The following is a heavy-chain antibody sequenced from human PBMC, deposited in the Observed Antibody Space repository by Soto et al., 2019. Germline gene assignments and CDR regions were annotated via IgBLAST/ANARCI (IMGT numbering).Heavy chain of an antibody. J-gene: IGHJ3*02. CDR1: GGTFSSYA. CDR2: IIPIFGTA. Sequence: GASVKVSCKASGGTFSSYAISWVRQAPGQGLEWMGGIIPIFGTANYAQKFQGRVTITADESTSTAYMGLSSLRSEGTAVYYCARDRMAGAFDIWGQGTMVTVSS. CDR3: ARDRMAGAFDI. D-gene: IGHD2-8*01. V-gene: IGHV1-69*13.